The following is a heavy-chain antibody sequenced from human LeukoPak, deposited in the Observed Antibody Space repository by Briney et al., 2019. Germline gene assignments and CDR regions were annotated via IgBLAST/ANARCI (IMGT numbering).Heavy chain of an antibody. J-gene: IGHJ4*02. Sequence: VASVRVSCKASGYTFTDYYVHWVRQAPGQGLEWMGRINPNSGGTNYAQKFQGRVTMTRDTSISTVYMELSRLKSDDTAVYYCARWGPLRLPGGYWGQGTLVTVSS. CDR2: INPNSGGT. CDR1: GYTFTDYY. CDR3: ARWGPLRLPGGY. D-gene: IGHD3-16*01. V-gene: IGHV1-2*06.